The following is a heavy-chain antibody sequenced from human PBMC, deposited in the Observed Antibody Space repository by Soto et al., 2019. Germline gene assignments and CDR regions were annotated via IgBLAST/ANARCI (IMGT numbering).Heavy chain of an antibody. J-gene: IGHJ6*02. Sequence: SETLSLTCAVSCGSISSAAHAWSWIRQPPGKGLEWIGYSYYSGSTYHNPSLKSRVTISVDTSKNQFSLKMWSVTAADTAVYYCARAPWGTRYGMDVWGQGTAVTVSS. CDR2: SYYSGST. CDR1: CGSISSAAHA. D-gene: IGHD7-27*01. CDR3: ARAPWGTRYGMDV. V-gene: IGHV4-30-2*01.